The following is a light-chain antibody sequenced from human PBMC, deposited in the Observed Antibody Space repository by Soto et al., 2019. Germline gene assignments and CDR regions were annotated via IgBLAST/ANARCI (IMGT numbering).Light chain of an antibody. Sequence: QSALTQPASVSGSPGQSITISCTGTSSDVGGFNSVSWYQLRPGTAPKLILYDVVDRPSGVSYRFSGSKSGNTASLTIPGLQAADEADYFCSSYTSTMTNVFGSGTQLTVL. CDR2: DVV. V-gene: IGLV2-14*03. J-gene: IGLJ7*01. CDR1: SSDVGGFNS. CDR3: SSYTSTMTNV.